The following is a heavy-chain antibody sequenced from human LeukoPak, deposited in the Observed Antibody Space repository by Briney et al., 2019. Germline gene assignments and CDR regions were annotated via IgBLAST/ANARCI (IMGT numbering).Heavy chain of an antibody. CDR3: AKDLEGSGWYLGTDY. V-gene: IGHV3-23*01. D-gene: IGHD6-19*01. J-gene: IGHJ4*02. CDR2: ISGSGGST. CDR1: GFTFSSYA. Sequence: PGGSLRLSCAASGFTFSSYAMSWVRQAPGKGLEWVSAISGSGGSTYYADSVKGRFTISRDNSKNTLYLQMNSLRAEDTAVYYCAKDLEGSGWYLGTDYWGQGTLVTVSS.